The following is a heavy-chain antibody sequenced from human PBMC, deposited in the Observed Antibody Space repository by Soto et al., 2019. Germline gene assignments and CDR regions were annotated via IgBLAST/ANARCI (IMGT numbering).Heavy chain of an antibody. D-gene: IGHD1-26*01. CDR2: ISYDGSNK. CDR1: GFTFSSYG. J-gene: IGHJ6*02. CDR3: ANPSGSYYDYYYGMDV. Sequence: GGSLRLSCAASGFTFSSYGMHWVRQAPGKGLEWVAVISYDGSNKYYADSVKGRFTISRDNSKNTLYLQMNSLRAEDTAVYYCANPSGSYYDYYYGMDVWGQGTTVTVSS. V-gene: IGHV3-30*18.